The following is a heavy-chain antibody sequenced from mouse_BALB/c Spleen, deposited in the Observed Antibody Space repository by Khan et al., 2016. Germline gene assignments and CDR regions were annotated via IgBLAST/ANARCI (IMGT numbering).Heavy chain of an antibody. Sequence: QVQLKQSGPGLVAPSQSLSITCTVSGFSLLGYGVNWVRQPPGKGLEWLGMIWADGNTDYNSAPKSRLSISKDTSKCQVFLNMNSLQTDCTARYYWARETHDGYGSSYIDYWGQGTTLTVSS. V-gene: IGHV2-6-7*01. CDR1: GFSLLGYG. D-gene: IGHD1-1*01. CDR3: ARETHDGYGSSYIDY. J-gene: IGHJ2*01. CDR2: IWADGNT.